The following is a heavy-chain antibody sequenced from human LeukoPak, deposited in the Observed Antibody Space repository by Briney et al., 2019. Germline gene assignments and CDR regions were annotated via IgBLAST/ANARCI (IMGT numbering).Heavy chain of an antibody. Sequence: SETLSLTCTVSGGSISSGGYYWSWIRQHPGKGLEWIVYIYYSGSTYYNPSLKSRVTISVDTSKNQFSLKLSSVTAADTAVYYCASTDYDSSGLTHDYWGLGTLVTVSS. CDR1: GGSISSGGYY. CDR3: ASTDYDSSGLTHDY. V-gene: IGHV4-31*03. D-gene: IGHD3-22*01. CDR2: IYYSGST. J-gene: IGHJ4*02.